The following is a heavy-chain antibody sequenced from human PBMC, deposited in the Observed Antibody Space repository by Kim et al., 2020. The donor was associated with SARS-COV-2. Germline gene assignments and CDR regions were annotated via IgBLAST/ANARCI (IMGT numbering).Heavy chain of an antibody. Sequence: GGSLRLSCAASGFTFSSYAMHWVRQAPGKGLEWVAGLYYDGSNTSYADSVKGRFTISRDNSKNTLYLQMNSLRAEDTAVYYCARDTDYYDSSGYFRHYYYYGMNGWGEGTTVTVSS. D-gene: IGHD3-22*01. J-gene: IGHJ6*04. CDR3: ARDTDYYDSSGYFRHYYYYGMNG. V-gene: IGHV3-30*04. CDR1: GFTFSSYA. CDR2: LYYDGSNT.